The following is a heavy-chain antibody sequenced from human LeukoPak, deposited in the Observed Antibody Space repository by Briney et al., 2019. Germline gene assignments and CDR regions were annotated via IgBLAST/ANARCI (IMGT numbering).Heavy chain of an antibody. J-gene: IGHJ5*02. CDR3: ARDRYGDYIKFDP. V-gene: IGHV3-74*01. Sequence: GGSLRLSCAASGFTVSSNYMSWVRQAPGKGLVWVSRINSDGSSTSYADSVKGRFTISRDNAKNTLYLQMNSLRAEDTAVYYCARDRYGDYIKFDPWGQGTLVTVSS. CDR2: INSDGSST. CDR1: GFTVSSNY. D-gene: IGHD4-17*01.